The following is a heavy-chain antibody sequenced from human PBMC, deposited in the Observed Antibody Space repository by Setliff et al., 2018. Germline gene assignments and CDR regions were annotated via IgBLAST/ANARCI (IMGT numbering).Heavy chain of an antibody. J-gene: IGHJ4*02. CDR1: GGSISSGSYY. V-gene: IGHV4-61*02. CDR2: IYTSGST. CDR3: ARRETYYNFWSGYYAY. D-gene: IGHD3-3*01. Sequence: LSLTCTVSGGSISSGSYYWSWIRQPAGKGLEWIGRIYTSGSTYYNPSLKSRVTISVDTSKNQFSLKLSSVTAADTAVYYCARRETYYNFWSGYYAYWGQGTLVTVSS.